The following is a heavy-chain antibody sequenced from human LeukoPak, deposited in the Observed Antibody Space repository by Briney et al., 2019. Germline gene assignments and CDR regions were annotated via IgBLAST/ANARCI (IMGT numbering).Heavy chain of an antibody. Sequence: ASVKVSCKASGGTFSSYAISWVRQAPGQGLEWMGGIIPIFGTANYAQKFQGRVTITADESTSTAYMELSSLRSENTAVYYCARDPVATPNPGDNWFDPWGQGTLVTVSS. D-gene: IGHD5-12*01. CDR3: ARDPVATPNPGDNWFDP. J-gene: IGHJ5*02. CDR2: IIPIFGTA. V-gene: IGHV1-69*13. CDR1: GGTFSSYA.